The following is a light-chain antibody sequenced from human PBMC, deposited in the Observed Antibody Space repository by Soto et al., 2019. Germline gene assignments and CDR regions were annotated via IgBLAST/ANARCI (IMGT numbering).Light chain of an antibody. CDR2: DAS. Sequence: EIVLTQSPATLSLSPGGRATLSCRTSQSISSYLAWYQQKPGQAPRLLIYDASNRATGIPARFSGSGSGTDFTLTIGSLEPEDFAVYYCQQRSNWPRYTFGQGTKLEIK. CDR1: QSISSY. V-gene: IGKV3-11*01. CDR3: QQRSNWPRYT. J-gene: IGKJ2*01.